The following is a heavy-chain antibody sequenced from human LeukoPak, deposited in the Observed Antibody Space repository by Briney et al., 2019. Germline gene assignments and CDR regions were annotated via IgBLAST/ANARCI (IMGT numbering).Heavy chain of an antibody. J-gene: IGHJ4*02. Sequence: PGGSLRLSCAASGFTFSSYSMNWVRQAPGKGLEWVSSISSSSSYIYYADSVKGRFTISRDNAKNSLYLQMNSLRAEDTAVYYCARDAPKLLWFGELMEYYFDYWGQGTLVTVSS. D-gene: IGHD3-10*01. CDR1: GFTFSSYS. CDR3: ARDAPKLLWFGELMEYYFDY. V-gene: IGHV3-21*01. CDR2: ISSSSSYI.